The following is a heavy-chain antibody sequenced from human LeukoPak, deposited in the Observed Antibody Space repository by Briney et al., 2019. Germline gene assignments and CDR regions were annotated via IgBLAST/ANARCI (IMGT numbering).Heavy chain of an antibody. CDR3: ARDLYYYDSSGWRRGAFDI. J-gene: IGHJ3*02. V-gene: IGHV1-69*05. CDR1: GGTFSSYA. Sequence: ASVKVSCKASGGTFSSYAISWVRQAPGQGLEWMGRIIPIFGTASYAQKFQGRVTITTDESTSTACMELSSLRSEDTAVYYCARDLYYYDSSGWRRGAFDIWGQGTMVTVSS. D-gene: IGHD3-22*01. CDR2: IIPIFGTA.